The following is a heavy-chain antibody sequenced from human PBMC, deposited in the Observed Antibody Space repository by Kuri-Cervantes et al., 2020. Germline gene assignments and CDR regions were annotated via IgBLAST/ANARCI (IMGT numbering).Heavy chain of an antibody. D-gene: IGHD3-22*01. J-gene: IGHJ4*02. Sequence: SGPTLVKPTQTLTLTCTFSGFSLSTSGMCVSWVRQPPGKALEWLALIYWDDDKRYSPSLKSRLTITKDTSKNQVVLTMTNMDPVDTATYYCATLTYYHDSSGYYRYFDYWGQGTLVTVSS. CDR3: ATLTYYHDSSGYYRYFDY. V-gene: IGHV2-5*08. CDR1: GFSLSTSGMC. CDR2: IYWDDDK.